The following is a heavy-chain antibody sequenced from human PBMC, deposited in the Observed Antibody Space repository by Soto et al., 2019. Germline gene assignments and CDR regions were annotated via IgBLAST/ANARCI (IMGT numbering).Heavy chain of an antibody. Sequence: QVQLVQSGAEVKKPGSSVKVSCKASGGTFSSYAISWVRQAPGQGLEWMGGIIPIFGTANYAQKFQGRVTITADESTSIAYMELRSLRSEDTAVYYCARGGDGVDCSSTSCYTGDYYYGMDVWGQGTTVTVSS. CDR3: ARGGDGVDCSSTSCYTGDYYYGMDV. J-gene: IGHJ6*02. V-gene: IGHV1-69*01. CDR1: GGTFSSYA. CDR2: IIPIFGTA. D-gene: IGHD2-2*02.